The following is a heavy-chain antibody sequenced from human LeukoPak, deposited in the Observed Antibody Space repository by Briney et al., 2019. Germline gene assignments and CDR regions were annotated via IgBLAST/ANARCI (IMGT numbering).Heavy chain of an antibody. J-gene: IGHJ4*02. CDR3: GRGIPVDY. Sequence: GGSLRLSCAASGFTFSSYAMHWVRQAPGKGLEWVAVISYDGSNKYYADSVKGRFTISRDNSKNTLYLQMNSLRAEDTAVYYCGRGIPVDYWGQGLLVTVSS. CDR1: GFTFSSYA. CDR2: ISYDGSNK. V-gene: IGHV3-30-3*01.